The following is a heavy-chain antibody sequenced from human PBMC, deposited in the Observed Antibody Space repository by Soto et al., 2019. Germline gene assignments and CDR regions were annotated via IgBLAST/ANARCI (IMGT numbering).Heavy chain of an antibody. J-gene: IGHJ4*02. D-gene: IGHD3-10*01. CDR1: GFSLSTSGVA. CDR3: AHRPDGEGDSYFDF. V-gene: IGHV2-5*02. Sequence: QITLKESGPTLMTPTQTLTLTCTFSGFSLSTSGVAVGWIRQPPGRALERLALIYWDDDKRYSPSLKSRLTITKDTSKHEVVLTMAIMDPVDTATYYCAHRPDGEGDSYFDFWGEGTLVTVSS. CDR2: IYWDDDK.